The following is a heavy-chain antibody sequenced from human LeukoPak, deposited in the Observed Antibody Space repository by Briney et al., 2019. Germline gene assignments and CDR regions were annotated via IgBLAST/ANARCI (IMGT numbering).Heavy chain of an antibody. D-gene: IGHD3-22*01. Sequence: SVKVSCKASGGSFRSSTFAWVQQAPGRGLEWMGGIIPIFGTANYALDFQGRATITTDESTSTVYMELSSLISEDTAMYYCARGPLHVALSSGYLKWLDPWGQGSLVTVSS. CDR3: ARGPLHVALSSGYLKWLDP. CDR1: GGSFRSST. CDR2: IIPIFGTA. V-gene: IGHV1-69*05. J-gene: IGHJ5*02.